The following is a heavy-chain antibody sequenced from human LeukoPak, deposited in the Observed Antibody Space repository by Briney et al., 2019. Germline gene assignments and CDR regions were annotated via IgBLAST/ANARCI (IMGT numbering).Heavy chain of an antibody. CDR2: IYYSGST. V-gene: IGHV4-31*03. Sequence: SQTLSLTCTVSGGSISSGGYYWSWIRQHPGKGLEWIGYIYYSGSTYYNPSLKSRVTISVDTSKNQFSLELSSVTAADTAVYYCARAYDILTGYGYFDYWGQGTLVTVSS. CDR1: GGSISSGGYY. J-gene: IGHJ4*02. CDR3: ARAYDILTGYGYFDY. D-gene: IGHD3-9*01.